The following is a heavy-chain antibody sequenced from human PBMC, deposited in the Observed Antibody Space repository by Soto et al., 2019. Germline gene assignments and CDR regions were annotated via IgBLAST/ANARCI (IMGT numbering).Heavy chain of an antibody. CDR1: GYTFTSYD. CDR3: AREGTGTTSMDV. Sequence: QVQLVQSGAEVKKPGASVKVSCTASGYTFTSYDIIWVRQATGQGLEWMGWMNPNSGNTGYAQKFQGRVTMTRNTSISTAYMEVSSLRSEDTAVYYCAREGTGTTSMDVWGQGTTVIVSS. CDR2: MNPNSGNT. V-gene: IGHV1-8*01. J-gene: IGHJ6*02. D-gene: IGHD1-1*01.